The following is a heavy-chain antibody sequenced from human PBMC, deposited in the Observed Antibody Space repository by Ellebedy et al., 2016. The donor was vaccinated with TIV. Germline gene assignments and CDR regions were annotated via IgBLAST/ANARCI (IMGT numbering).Heavy chain of an antibody. J-gene: IGHJ4*02. Sequence: AASVKVSCKASGYTFTIYDINWVRQATGQGLEWMGWMNPNSGNTGYAQKFQGRVTMTRDTSISTAYMELSSLRSEDTAVYYCARRKGYCSAGSCYTIDYWGQGTLVTVSS. CDR1: GYTFTIYD. CDR2: MNPNSGNT. V-gene: IGHV1-8*01. D-gene: IGHD2-15*01. CDR3: ARRKGYCSAGSCYTIDY.